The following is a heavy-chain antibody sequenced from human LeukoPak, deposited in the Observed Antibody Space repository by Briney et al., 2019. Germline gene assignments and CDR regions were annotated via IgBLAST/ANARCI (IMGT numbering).Heavy chain of an antibody. J-gene: IGHJ3*02. Sequence: GGSLRLSCAASGFTFSSYWMSWVRQAPGKGLEWVSYISSSGSTIYYADSVKGRFTISRDNAKNSLYLQMNSLRAEDTAVYYCARVSGIAVAGDAFDIWGQGTMVTVSS. CDR2: ISSSGSTI. CDR3: ARVSGIAVAGDAFDI. D-gene: IGHD6-19*01. CDR1: GFTFSSYW. V-gene: IGHV3-48*03.